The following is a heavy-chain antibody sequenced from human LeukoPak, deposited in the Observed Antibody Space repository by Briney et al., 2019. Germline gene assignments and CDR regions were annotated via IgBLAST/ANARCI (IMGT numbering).Heavy chain of an antibody. CDR2: ISSSSNTI. V-gene: IGHV3-48*04. D-gene: IGHD5-18*01. CDR3: AKDMGYTFGHAFDY. CDR1: GFTFSSYS. Sequence: GGSLRLSCAASGFTFSSYSMNWVRQAPGKGLEWVSHISSSSNTIYYADSVKGRFTISRDNAKNSLYLQMNSLRTEDTAMYYCAKDMGYTFGHAFDYWGQGTLVTVSS. J-gene: IGHJ4*02.